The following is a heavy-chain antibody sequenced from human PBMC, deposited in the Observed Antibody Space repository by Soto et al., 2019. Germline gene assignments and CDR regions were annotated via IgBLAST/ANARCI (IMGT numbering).Heavy chain of an antibody. V-gene: IGHV1-2*04. CDR3: ARDIGPAAMQERDPYYYGMDV. Sequence: ASVKVSCKASGYTFTGYYMHWVRQAPGQGLEWMGWINPNSGGTNYAQKFQGWVTMTRDTSISTAYMELSRLRSDDTAVYYCARDIGPAAMQERDPYYYGMDVWGQGTTVTVSS. CDR2: INPNSGGT. CDR1: GYTFTGYY. J-gene: IGHJ6*02. D-gene: IGHD2-2*01.